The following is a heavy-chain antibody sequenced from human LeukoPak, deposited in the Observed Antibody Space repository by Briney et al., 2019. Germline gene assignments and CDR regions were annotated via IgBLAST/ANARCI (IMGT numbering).Heavy chain of an antibody. D-gene: IGHD1-26*01. J-gene: IGHJ4*02. CDR3: ARDEGPKGDYFDY. V-gene: IGHV4-59*01. CDR2: IYYSGTT. Sequence: SETLSLTCTVSGGSIRSYYRSWIRQPPGKGLEWIGYIYYSGTTNYNPSLKSRVTISVDTSKNQFSLKLSSVTAADTAVYYCARDEGPKGDYFDYWGQGTLVTVSS. CDR1: GGSIRSYY.